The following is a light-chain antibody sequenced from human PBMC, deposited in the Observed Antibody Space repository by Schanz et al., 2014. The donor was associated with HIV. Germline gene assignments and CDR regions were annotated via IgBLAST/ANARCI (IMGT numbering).Light chain of an antibody. CDR3: QQYDRSSWT. Sequence: AIPMTQSPSSLSASVGDRVTITCRASQGIRNDLGWYQQKPGKAPKLLIYAASSLQSGVPSRFSGSGSGTDFTLTISSLQPDDFATYYCQQYDRSSWTFGLGTKVETK. CDR1: QGIRND. V-gene: IGKV1-6*01. J-gene: IGKJ1*01. CDR2: AAS.